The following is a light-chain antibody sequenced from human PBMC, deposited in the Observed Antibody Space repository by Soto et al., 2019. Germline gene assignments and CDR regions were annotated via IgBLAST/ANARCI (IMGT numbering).Light chain of an antibody. Sequence: EIVLTQSPATLSLSPGERVTLSCKASQSVSSYLAWYQQKPGQAPRLLIYDASNRATGIPARFSGSGSVTAFTHTICSLEPEDFAFYYGQQRSNWPPGVTFGPGTKVDIK. J-gene: IGKJ3*01. CDR1: QSVSSY. CDR3: QQRSNWPPGVT. CDR2: DAS. V-gene: IGKV3-11*01.